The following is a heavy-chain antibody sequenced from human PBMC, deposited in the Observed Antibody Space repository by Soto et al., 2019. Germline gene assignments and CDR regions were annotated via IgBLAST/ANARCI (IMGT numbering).Heavy chain of an antibody. CDR2: IYPGDSDT. D-gene: IGHD6-6*01. CDR3: ARPYSSSTGTYYYYGMDV. CDR1: GYSFTSYW. V-gene: IGHV5-51*01. Sequence: PGESLKISCNGSGYSFTSYWICWVRQVPWKGLEWMGIIYPGDSDTRYSPSFQGQVTISADKSISAAYLQWSSLKASDTAMYYCARPYSSSTGTYYYYGMDVWGQGTTVTVSS. J-gene: IGHJ6*02.